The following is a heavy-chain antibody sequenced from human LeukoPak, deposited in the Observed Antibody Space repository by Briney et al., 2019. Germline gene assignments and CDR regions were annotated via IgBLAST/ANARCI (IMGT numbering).Heavy chain of an antibody. CDR2: ISASGGTT. Sequence: GGSLRLSYTGSGFTFSSYEMNWVRQAPGKGLEWVSYISASGGTTYYADSVKGRFTISRDNSKNTLYLQMNSLRAEDTAVYYCAKSVGYYYDSSGYYYFDYWGQGTLVTVSS. CDR1: GFTFSSYE. J-gene: IGHJ4*02. D-gene: IGHD3-22*01. V-gene: IGHV3-23*01. CDR3: AKSVGYYYDSSGYYYFDY.